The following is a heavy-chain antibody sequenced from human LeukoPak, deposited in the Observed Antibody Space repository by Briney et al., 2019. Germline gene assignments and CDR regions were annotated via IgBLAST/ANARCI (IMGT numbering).Heavy chain of an antibody. J-gene: IGHJ6*03. V-gene: IGHV4-34*01. CDR2: INHSGST. Sequence: PSETLSLTCAVYGGSFSDYYWNWIRQSPGKGLEWIGEINHSGSTIYNPSLKSRVTISVDTSKNQFSLKLSSVTAADTAVYYRARATSQTGIAVAGTVVWGRYYYMDVWGKGTTVTVSS. D-gene: IGHD6-19*01. CDR3: ARATSQTGIAVAGTVVWGRYYYMDV. CDR1: GGSFSDYY.